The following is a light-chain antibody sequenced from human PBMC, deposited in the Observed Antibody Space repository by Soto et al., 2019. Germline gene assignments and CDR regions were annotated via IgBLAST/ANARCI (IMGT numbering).Light chain of an antibody. J-gene: IGLJ2*01. CDR3: CSYAGSKDVV. V-gene: IGLV2-23*01. CDR2: EGS. Sequence: QSALTQPASVSGSPGQSITISCTGTSSDVGSYNLVSWYQQHPGKAPKLMIYEGSKRPAGVSNRFSGSKSGNTASLTISGLLAEDEADYYCCSYAGSKDVVFGGGTKVTVL. CDR1: SSDVGSYNL.